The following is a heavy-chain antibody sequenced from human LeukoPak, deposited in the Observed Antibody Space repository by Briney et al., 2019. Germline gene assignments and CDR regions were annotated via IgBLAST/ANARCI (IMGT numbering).Heavy chain of an antibody. J-gene: IGHJ3*02. CDR2: ISGCGGST. CDR1: GFTFSSYA. V-gene: IGHV3-23*01. D-gene: IGHD2-2*01. Sequence: GGSLRLSCAAPGFTFSSYAMSWVRQAPGKGLEWVPAISGCGGSTYYAHSVKGRFTIYRDKSKNTLYLQMNSLGAEDTAVYYCEKSDRRYQLRRCGYGAFDIGGQGTSVSVS. CDR3: EKSDRRYQLRRCGYGAFDI.